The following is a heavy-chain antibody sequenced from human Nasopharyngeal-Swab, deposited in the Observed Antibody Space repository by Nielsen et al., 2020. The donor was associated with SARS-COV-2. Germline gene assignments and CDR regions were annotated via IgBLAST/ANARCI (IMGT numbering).Heavy chain of an antibody. Sequence: GASLKISCAASGLGLSNYEMNWVRPAPGKGLEWVSYISTTTATIYYADSVKGRFTISRDNAKNSLYLQMNSLRAEDTAVYYCAREVPYSGHDDAFDIWGQGTMVTVSA. CDR2: ISTTTATI. D-gene: IGHD5-12*01. V-gene: IGHV3-48*03. J-gene: IGHJ3*02. CDR1: GLGLSNYE. CDR3: AREVPYSGHDDAFDI.